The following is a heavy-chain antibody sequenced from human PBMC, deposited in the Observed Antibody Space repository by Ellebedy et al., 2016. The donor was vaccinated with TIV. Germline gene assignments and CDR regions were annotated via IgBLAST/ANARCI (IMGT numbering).Heavy chain of an antibody. CDR3: AKGEQWLDAAY. CDR1: GFTFSSYA. V-gene: IGHV3-23*01. CDR2: ISGSGGDT. D-gene: IGHD6-19*01. J-gene: IGHJ4*02. Sequence: GESLKISXAASGFTFSSYAMSWVRRAPGKGLEWVSAISGSGGDTYYADSVKGRFTISRDNSKNTLYLQMNSLRAEDTAVYYCAKGEQWLDAAYWGQGTLVTVSS.